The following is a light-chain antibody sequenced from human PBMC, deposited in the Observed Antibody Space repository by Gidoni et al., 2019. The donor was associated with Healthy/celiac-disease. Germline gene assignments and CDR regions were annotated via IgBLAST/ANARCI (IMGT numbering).Light chain of an antibody. CDR3: RQSYSTPPFT. V-gene: IGKV1-39*01. CDR1: QSISSY. Sequence: DIQMTQCPSSLSASVGDRVTITCRASQSISSYLNWYQQKPGKAATLLIYAASTLQPGVPSRLSGSGSSTAVTLPISSLLPADFVTSYCRQSYSTPPFTFGPGTKLEIK. J-gene: IGKJ2*01. CDR2: AAS.